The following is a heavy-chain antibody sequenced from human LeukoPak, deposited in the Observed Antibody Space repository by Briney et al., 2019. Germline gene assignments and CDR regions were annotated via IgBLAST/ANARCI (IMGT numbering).Heavy chain of an antibody. CDR3: AKAPAYYYDSSGPFDY. Sequence: GRSLRLSCAASGFTFDDYAMHWVRQAPGKGLEWVSGISWNSGRIGYADSVKGRFTISRDNAKNSLYLQMNNQRAEDTALYYCAKAPAYYYDSSGPFDYWGQGTLVTVSS. J-gene: IGHJ4*02. CDR2: ISWNSGRI. D-gene: IGHD3-22*01. CDR1: GFTFDDYA. V-gene: IGHV3-9*01.